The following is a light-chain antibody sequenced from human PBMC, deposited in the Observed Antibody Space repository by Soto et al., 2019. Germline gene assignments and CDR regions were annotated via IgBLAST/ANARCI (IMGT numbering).Light chain of an antibody. V-gene: IGKV1-39*01. CDR2: TIS. CDR3: QQTHSTPLT. Sequence: DIQMTQSPSSLSAFVGDRVTITCRASQSISNSLNWYQQKPGKATRLLISTISSLQSGVPSMFTGSGSGTDFTLTISSLQPEDFATYYCQQTHSTPLTFGGGTKVEV. CDR1: QSISNS. J-gene: IGKJ4*01.